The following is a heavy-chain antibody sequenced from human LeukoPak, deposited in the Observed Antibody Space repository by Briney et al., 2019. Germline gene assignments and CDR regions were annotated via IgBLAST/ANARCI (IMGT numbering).Heavy chain of an antibody. D-gene: IGHD3-10*01. J-gene: IGHJ4*02. Sequence: SETLSLTCAVYGGSFSGYYWSWIRQPPGKGLEWIGEINHSGSTNYNPSLKSRVTISVDTSKNQFSLKLSSVTAADTAVYYCARGRVHKFGYYYGSGSYYNVALFDYWGQGTLVTVSS. V-gene: IGHV4-34*01. CDR3: ARGRVHKFGYYYGSGSYYNVALFDY. CDR1: GGSFSGYY. CDR2: INHSGST.